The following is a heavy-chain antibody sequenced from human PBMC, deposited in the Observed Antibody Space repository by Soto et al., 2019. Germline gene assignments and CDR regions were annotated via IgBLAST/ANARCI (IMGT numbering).Heavy chain of an antibody. CDR3: ARDGSRESGGVKHDLTDFDP. J-gene: IGHJ5*02. Sequence: QVQLVESGGGVVQPGRSLRLSCAASGFIFSSYGMHWVRQAPDKGPEWVAVIWYDGSNKYYADSVKGRFTISRDNSKNTLYLQKNSLRAEDTAVYYCARDGSRESGGVKHDLTDFDPWGQGTLVTVSS. V-gene: IGHV3-33*01. CDR1: GFIFSSYG. D-gene: IGHD2-2*01. CDR2: IWYDGSNK.